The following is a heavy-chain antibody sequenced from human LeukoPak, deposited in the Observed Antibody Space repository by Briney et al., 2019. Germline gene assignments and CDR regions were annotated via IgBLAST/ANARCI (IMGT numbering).Heavy chain of an antibody. J-gene: IGHJ4*02. D-gene: IGHD3-22*01. CDR1: GYTFTGYY. V-gene: IGHV1-2*02. CDR2: INPNSDGT. Sequence: ASVTVSCTASGYTFTGYYMHWVRQAPGQGLEWMGWINPNSDGTNYAQKFQSRVTMTRDTSMSTAYMKLSSLRSEDTAVYYCARASDSSGYSCIGYWGQGTLVTVSS. CDR3: ARASDSSGYSCIGY.